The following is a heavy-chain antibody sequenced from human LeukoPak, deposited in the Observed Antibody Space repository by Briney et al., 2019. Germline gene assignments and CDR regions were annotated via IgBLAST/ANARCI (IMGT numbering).Heavy chain of an antibody. CDR3: ARGSEQQLVYPFDF. CDR1: GGSISSYA. CDR2: ISYSGST. V-gene: IGHV4-59*12. D-gene: IGHD6-13*01. Sequence: SETLSLTCSVSGGSISSYAWSWIRQPPGKGLEWIGCISYSGSTKYNPSLKSRVTISLDTSKSQFSLKLTSVTAADTAVYYCARGSEQQLVYPFDFWGQGALVTVSS. J-gene: IGHJ4*02.